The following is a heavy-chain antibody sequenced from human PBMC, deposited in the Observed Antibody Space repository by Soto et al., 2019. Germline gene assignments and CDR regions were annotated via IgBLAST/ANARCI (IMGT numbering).Heavy chain of an antibody. V-gene: IGHV3-23*01. CDR2: ISGSGGRT. CDR3: AKSLGEIRVMVRGDYGMDV. CDR1: GFTFSSYA. D-gene: IGHD3-10*01. Sequence: EVQLLESGGGLVQPGGSLRLSCAASGFTFSSYAMSWVRQAPGKGLEWVSAISGSGGRTYYADSVKGRFTISRDNSKNTLYLQMNSLRAEDTSVYYCAKSLGEIRVMVRGDYGMDVWVQGTTVTVSS. J-gene: IGHJ6*02.